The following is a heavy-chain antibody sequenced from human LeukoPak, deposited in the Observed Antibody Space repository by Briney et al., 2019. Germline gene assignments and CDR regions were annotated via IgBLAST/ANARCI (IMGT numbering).Heavy chain of an antibody. CDR1: GGTFSSYA. Sequence: ASVKVSCKASGGTFSSYAISWVRQAPGQGLEWMGWISAYNGNTNYAQKLQGRVTMTTDTSTSTAYMELRSLRSDDTAVYYCARGSLYSSGWYSAYWGQGTLATVSS. CDR3: ARGSLYSSGWYSAY. CDR2: ISAYNGNT. V-gene: IGHV1-18*01. J-gene: IGHJ4*02. D-gene: IGHD6-19*01.